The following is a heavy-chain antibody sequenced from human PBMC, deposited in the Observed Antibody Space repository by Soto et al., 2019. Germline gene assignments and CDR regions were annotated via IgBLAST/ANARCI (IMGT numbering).Heavy chain of an antibody. CDR1: GFTFSSFP. CDR3: ARWNVQHDSYGYF. D-gene: IGHD5-18*01. V-gene: IGHV3-30-3*01. Sequence: GGSLRLSCAASGFTFSSFPMHWVRQAPGKGLEWVALISSDGSNKYYADAVKGRFTISRDNSKNTLYLQMNSLRAEDTAVFYCARWNVQHDSYGYFWGQGTQVTVSS. CDR2: ISSDGSNK. J-gene: IGHJ4*02.